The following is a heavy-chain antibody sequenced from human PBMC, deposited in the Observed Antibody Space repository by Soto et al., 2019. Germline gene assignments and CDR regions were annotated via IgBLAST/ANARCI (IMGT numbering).Heavy chain of an antibody. J-gene: IGHJ6*02. CDR2: IYPGDSDT. CDR1: GYSFTSYW. V-gene: IGHV5-51*01. CDR3: ATAAFFGVVIHDQRHPKYYYGMDV. Sequence: PGESLKISCKGSGYSFTSYWIGWVRQMPGKGLEWMGIIYPGDSDTRYSPSFQGQVTISADKSISTAYLQWSSLKASDTAMYYCATAAFFGVVIHDQRHPKYYYGMDVWGQGTTVTVSS. D-gene: IGHD3-3*01.